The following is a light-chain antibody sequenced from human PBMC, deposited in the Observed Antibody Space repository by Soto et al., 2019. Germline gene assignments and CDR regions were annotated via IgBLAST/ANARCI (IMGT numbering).Light chain of an antibody. V-gene: IGLV2-11*01. CDR1: SSDVGGYKY. Sequence: QSALTQPRSVSGSPGQSVTISCTGTSSDVGGYKYVSWYQQHPGKVPNLIIYDVSERPSGVPDRFSGSKSGNTASLSISGLQAYDEADYYCCSYAGSYTVLFGGGTKLTVL. CDR2: DVS. J-gene: IGLJ2*01. CDR3: CSYAGSYTVL.